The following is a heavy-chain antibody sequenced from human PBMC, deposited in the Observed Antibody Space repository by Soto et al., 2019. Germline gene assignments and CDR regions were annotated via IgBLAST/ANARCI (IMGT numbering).Heavy chain of an antibody. CDR1: GFNFNIYA. CDR3: ARSPTRTNYADHFDP. CDR2: ISGNGGVA. Sequence: GGSLRLSCAASGFNFNIYAMSWVRQAPGRGLECVSGISGNGGVAYYADSVKGRFTVSRDNSKNTLNLQMNGLRAEDTAVYYCARSPTRTNYADHFDPWGQGTMVTVSS. V-gene: IGHV3-23*01. J-gene: IGHJ5*02. D-gene: IGHD4-4*01.